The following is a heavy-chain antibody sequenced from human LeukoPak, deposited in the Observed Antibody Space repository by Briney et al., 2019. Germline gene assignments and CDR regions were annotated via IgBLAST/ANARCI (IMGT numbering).Heavy chain of an antibody. Sequence: GGSLRLSCAASGFTFSSYGMHWVRQAPDKGLDWVAVIWYDGSNKYYADSVKGRFTISRDNAKNTLYLQMNSLRAEDTAVYYCARDTYYHYYDSSGYYIDYWGQGSLVTVSS. CDR1: GFTFSSYG. CDR3: ARDTYYHYYDSSGYYIDY. V-gene: IGHV3-33*01. J-gene: IGHJ4*02. CDR2: IWYDGSNK. D-gene: IGHD3-22*01.